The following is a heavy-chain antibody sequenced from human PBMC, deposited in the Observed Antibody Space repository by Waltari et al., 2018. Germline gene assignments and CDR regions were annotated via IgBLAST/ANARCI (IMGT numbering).Heavy chain of an antibody. CDR1: GFIVTDAW. V-gene: IGHV3-15*07. CDR3: ARVHSLGQYDSNGQESNFDH. CDR2: IKIKTGGGET. D-gene: IGHD3-16*01. Sequence: EVHLVDSGGGLVTPGGSLRLSCSASGFIVTDAWINWVRQAPGKGLEWVGQIKIKTGGGETVYAAAVKGGFTISRDDSKNMLSLQMNSLRAEDTAVYSCARVHSLGQYDSNGQESNFDHWGQGALVTVSS. J-gene: IGHJ4*02.